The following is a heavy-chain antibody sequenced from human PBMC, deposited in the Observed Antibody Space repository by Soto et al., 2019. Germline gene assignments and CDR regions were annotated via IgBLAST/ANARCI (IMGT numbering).Heavy chain of an antibody. CDR1: GFTFSNHW. Sequence: PGGSLRLSCAASGFTFSNHWMTWVRQAPGKGLEWVASVNQDGSEKYSVDSAKGRFTISRDNAKNSLYLQMNSLKASDTAMYYCARFQEYYDILTGYYLPYYYYGMDVWGQGTTVTVSS. CDR2: VNQDGSEK. CDR3: ARFQEYYDILTGYYLPYYYYGMDV. J-gene: IGHJ6*02. D-gene: IGHD3-9*01. V-gene: IGHV3-7*03.